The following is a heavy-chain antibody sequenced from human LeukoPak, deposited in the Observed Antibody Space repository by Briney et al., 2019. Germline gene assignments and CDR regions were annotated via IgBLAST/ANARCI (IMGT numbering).Heavy chain of an antibody. D-gene: IGHD4-11*01. CDR2: SSYDGSNK. V-gene: IGHV3-30*04. CDR3: ARVMEGGFNYSDFMPG. CDR1: GFTFRSYD. J-gene: IGHJ6*03. Sequence: GGSLRLSCVGSGFTFRSYDFHWVRQAPGKGLEWVAVSSYDGSNKYYADPVKGRFTVSRDNSKNTFFLQMNSLRAEDTAVYYCARVMEGGFNYSDFMPGWRKRTTVIVSS.